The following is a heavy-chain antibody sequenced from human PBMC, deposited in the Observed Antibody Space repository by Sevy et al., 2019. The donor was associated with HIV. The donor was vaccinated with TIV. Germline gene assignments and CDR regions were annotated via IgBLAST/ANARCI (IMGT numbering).Heavy chain of an antibody. D-gene: IGHD3-9*01. CDR2: IDHSGST. Sequence: SETLSLTCTVSGYSISSGYFWGWIRQPPGKGLEWIGSIDHSGSTYYNPSLKSRVTISIDTSKNQFSLGLSSVTAADTAVYYCANFGRLLIINGDAFDIWGQGTMVTVSS. CDR3: ANFGRLLIINGDAFDI. V-gene: IGHV4-38-2*02. J-gene: IGHJ3*02. CDR1: GYSISSGYF.